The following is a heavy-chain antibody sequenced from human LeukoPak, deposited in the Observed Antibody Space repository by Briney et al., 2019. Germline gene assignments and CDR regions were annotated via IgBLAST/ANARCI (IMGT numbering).Heavy chain of an antibody. V-gene: IGHV3-30-3*01. CDR3: ARDWDDSSGYRDY. CDR2: ISYDGSNK. CDR1: GFTFSSYA. D-gene: IGHD3-22*01. J-gene: IGHJ4*02. Sequence: GRSLRLSCAASGFTFSSYAMHWVRQAPGKGLEWVAVISYDGSNKYYADSVKGRFTISRDNSKNTLYLQMNSLRAEDTAVYYCARDWDDSSGYRDYWGQGTLVTVSS.